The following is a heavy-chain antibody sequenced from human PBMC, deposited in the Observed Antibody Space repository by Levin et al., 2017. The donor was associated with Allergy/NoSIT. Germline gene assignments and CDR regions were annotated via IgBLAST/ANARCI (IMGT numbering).Heavy chain of an antibody. CDR2: ISSSSIYI. CDR3: ARDLMWISRSGDFGLDV. CDR1: GFTFSRYS. V-gene: IGHV3-21*01. J-gene: IGHJ6*02. D-gene: IGHD3-10*01. Sequence: GGSLRLSCVASGFTFSRYSMNWVRQAPGKGLEWVASISSSSIYISYADSVKGRFTISRDNARDSLYLQMKSLRAEDTAVYYCARDLMWISRSGDFGLDVWGQGTTVTVSS.